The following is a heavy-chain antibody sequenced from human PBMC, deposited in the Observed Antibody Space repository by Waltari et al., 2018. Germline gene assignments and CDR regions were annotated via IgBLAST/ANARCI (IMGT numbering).Heavy chain of an antibody. CDR3: ANRRLTYSSSWYWFDP. Sequence: EVQLLESGGGLVQPGGSLRLSCAASGFTFSSYAMSWVRPAPGKGLEWVSAISGSGGSTYYADSVKGRFTISRDNSKNTLYLQMNSLRAEDTAVYYCANRRLTYSSSWYWFDPWGQGTLVTVSS. CDR2: ISGSGGST. V-gene: IGHV3-23*01. CDR1: GFTFSSYA. D-gene: IGHD6-13*01. J-gene: IGHJ5*02.